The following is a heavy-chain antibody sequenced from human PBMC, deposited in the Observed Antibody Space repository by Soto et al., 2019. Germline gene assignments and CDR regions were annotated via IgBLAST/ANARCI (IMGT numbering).Heavy chain of an antibody. CDR3: ARGGGGYSSSLYLNYFDY. Sequence: KPSETLSLTCTVSGGSVSSGGYYWSWIRQHPGTGPEWIGYISSIGSTYYTPSLKSRLTISRDPSKNQFSLKLSSVTAADTAFYFCARGGGGYSSSLYLNYFDYWGQGTLVTVSS. CDR1: GGSVSSGGYY. J-gene: IGHJ4*02. CDR2: ISSIGST. V-gene: IGHV4-31*03. D-gene: IGHD6-13*01.